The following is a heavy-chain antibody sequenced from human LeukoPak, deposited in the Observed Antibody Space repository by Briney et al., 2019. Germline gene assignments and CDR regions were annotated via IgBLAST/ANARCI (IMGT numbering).Heavy chain of an antibody. V-gene: IGHV4-38-2*02. J-gene: IGHJ5*02. CDR3: ARVIDYYGSGSYFNWFDP. D-gene: IGHD3-10*01. CDR1: GYSISSGYY. CDR2: IYYSGST. Sequence: SETLSLTCTVSGYSISSGYYWGWIRQPPGKGLEWIGSIYYSGSTYYNPSLKSRVTISVDTSKNQFSLKLSSVTAADTAVYYCARVIDYYGSGSYFNWFDPWGQGTLVTVSS.